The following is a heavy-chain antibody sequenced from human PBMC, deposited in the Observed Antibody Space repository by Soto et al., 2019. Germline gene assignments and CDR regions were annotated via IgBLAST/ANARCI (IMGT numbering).Heavy chain of an antibody. V-gene: IGHV3-23*01. J-gene: IGHJ6*02. CDR3: AKPVVTDLVTIYYYYGMGV. D-gene: IGHD5-18*01. CDR1: GFTFSSYA. Sequence: EVQLLESGGGLVQPGGSLRLSCAASGFTFSSYAMTWVRQAPGKGLEWVSAISASGGTTYYADSVKGRFTISRDNSKNTLNLQMNNLRAEDTAVYYCAKPVVTDLVTIYYYYGMGVWGQGTTVTVSS. CDR2: ISASGGTT.